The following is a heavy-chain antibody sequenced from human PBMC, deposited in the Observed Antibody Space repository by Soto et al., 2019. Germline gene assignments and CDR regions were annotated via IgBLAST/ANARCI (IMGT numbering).Heavy chain of an antibody. CDR2: IYYSGST. J-gene: IGHJ5*02. V-gene: IGHV4-61*01. CDR3: ARAVYDFKLFDP. D-gene: IGHD3-3*01. Sequence: PSETLPLTCSVSCDSVSSGRYYWSWIRQPPGKGLEWIGYIYYSGSTNYNPSLKSRLTISVDTSKHQFSLKLSSVTAADTAVYYCARAVYDFKLFDPWGQGTLITVS. CDR1: CDSVSSGRYY.